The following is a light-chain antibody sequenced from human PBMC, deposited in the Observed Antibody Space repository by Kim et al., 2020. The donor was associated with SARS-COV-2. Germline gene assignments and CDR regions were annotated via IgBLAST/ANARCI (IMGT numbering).Light chain of an antibody. V-gene: IGLV3-1*01. J-gene: IGLJ2*01. CDR1: KLGDKY. Sequence: SVSPGQTASITCSGDKLGDKYACWYQQKPGQSPVVVIHQDSKRPSGIPERFSGSNSGNTATLTISGTQAMDEADYYCQAWDSSTVVFGGGTQMT. CDR2: QDS. CDR3: QAWDSSTVV.